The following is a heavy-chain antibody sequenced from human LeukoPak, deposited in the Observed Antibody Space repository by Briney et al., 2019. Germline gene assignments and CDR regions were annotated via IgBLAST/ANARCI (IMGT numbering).Heavy chain of an antibody. D-gene: IGHD3-16*01. CDR1: GYTFTNYY. Sequence: ASVKVSCKASGYTFTNYYMHWVRQAPGQGLEWMEIINPSGGSTSYAQKFQGRVTMTRDTSTSTVYMELSSLRSEDTAVYYCAREIGMGAFDYYYYGMDVWGQGTTVTVSS. CDR2: INPSGGST. V-gene: IGHV1-46*01. CDR3: AREIGMGAFDYYYYGMDV. J-gene: IGHJ6*02.